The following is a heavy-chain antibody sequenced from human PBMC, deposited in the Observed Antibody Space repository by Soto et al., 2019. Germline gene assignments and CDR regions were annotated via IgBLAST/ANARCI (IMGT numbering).Heavy chain of an antibody. CDR3: ASHIAARPGAFDI. CDR1: GYTFTSYA. V-gene: IGHV1-3*01. Sequence: ASVKISCKASGYTFTSYAMHWVRQAPGQRLEWMGWINAGNGNTKYSQKFQGRVTITRDTSASTAYMELSSLRSEDTAVYYCASHIAARPGAFDIWGQGTMVTVSS. D-gene: IGHD6-6*01. J-gene: IGHJ3*02. CDR2: INAGNGNT.